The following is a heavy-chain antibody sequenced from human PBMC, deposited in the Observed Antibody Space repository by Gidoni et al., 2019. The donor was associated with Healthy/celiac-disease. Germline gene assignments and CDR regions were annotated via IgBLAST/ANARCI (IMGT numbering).Heavy chain of an antibody. CDR1: GFTFSSYS. J-gene: IGHJ4*02. Sequence: EVQLVESGGGLVKPGGSLRLSCAASGFTFSSYSMNWVRQAPGKGLEWVSSISSSSSYIDYADSVKGRFTISRDNAKNSLYLQMNSLRAEDTAVYYCARDGYSSGWLDYWGQGTLVTVSS. CDR2: ISSSSSYI. D-gene: IGHD6-19*01. V-gene: IGHV3-21*01. CDR3: ARDGYSSGWLDY.